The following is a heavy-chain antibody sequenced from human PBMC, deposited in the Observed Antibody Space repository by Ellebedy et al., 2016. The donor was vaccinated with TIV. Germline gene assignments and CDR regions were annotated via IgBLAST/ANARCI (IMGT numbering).Heavy chain of an antibody. CDR3: AREQSPYYEILTGSFDY. CDR2: IKQDGSDK. Sequence: GESLKISCVDSGLTFSRYWMSWVRQTPGRGLEWVANIKQDGSDKNYADSVKGRFTISRDNSKSTLYLEMKSLRVEDTAVYYCAREQSPYYEILTGSFDYWGQGALVTVSS. V-gene: IGHV3-7*01. J-gene: IGHJ4*02. D-gene: IGHD3-9*01. CDR1: GLTFSRYW.